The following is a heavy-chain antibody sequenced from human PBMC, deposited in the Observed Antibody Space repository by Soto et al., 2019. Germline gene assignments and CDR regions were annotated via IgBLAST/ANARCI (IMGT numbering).Heavy chain of an antibody. Sequence: ESGGGLVQPGGSLRLSCAVSGFPFSTYAMHWVRQAPGKGLEWFSYINSDSTTTFHADSVKGRFTVSRDNAKNSLYLQMSSLRHEDTAVYYCARDLSHWGQGTLVTVSS. J-gene: IGHJ4*02. CDR2: INSDSTTT. CDR1: GFPFSTYA. CDR3: ARDLSH. V-gene: IGHV3-48*02.